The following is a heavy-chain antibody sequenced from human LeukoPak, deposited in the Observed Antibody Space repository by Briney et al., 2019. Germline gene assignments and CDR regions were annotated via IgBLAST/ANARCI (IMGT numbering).Heavy chain of an antibody. CDR3: ARDTGGGFGNDAFDI. CDR2: IYYSGST. Sequence: SETLSLTCSVYGGTISSNYWSWIRQPPGQGLEWIGYIYYSGSTNYNPSLKSRATISEDTSKNQYSLQLSLVSDATTAVYYSARDTGGGFGNDAFDIWGQGTMVTVSS. D-gene: IGHD1-14*01. V-gene: IGHV4-59*01. CDR1: GGTISSNY. J-gene: IGHJ3*02.